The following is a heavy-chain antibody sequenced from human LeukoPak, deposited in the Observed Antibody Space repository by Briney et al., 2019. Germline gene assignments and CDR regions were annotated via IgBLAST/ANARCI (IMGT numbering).Heavy chain of an antibody. J-gene: IGHJ6*02. D-gene: IGHD2/OR15-2a*01. CDR3: AKGRGGLSYYYYGMDV. CDR1: GFTFSSYG. V-gene: IGHV3-30*18. Sequence: GGSLRLSCAASGFTFSSYGMHWVRQAPGKGLEWVAVISYDGSNKYYADSVKGRFTISRDNSKNTLYLHMNSLRAEDTAVYYCAKGRGGLSYYYYGMDVWGQGTTVTVSS. CDR2: ISYDGSNK.